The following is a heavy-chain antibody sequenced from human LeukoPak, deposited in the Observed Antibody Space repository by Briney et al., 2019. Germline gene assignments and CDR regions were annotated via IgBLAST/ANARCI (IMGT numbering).Heavy chain of an antibody. CDR2: VSYDGGHK. D-gene: IGHD3-22*01. J-gene: IGHJ4*02. Sequence: GRSLRLSCVGSGFSVSEYGIHWVRQAPGKGLEWVAVVSYDGGHKYYADSVKGRFTISRDTSSDTVFLQMNSLRVEDTAVYYCARDRINMMVLGHDSGLDFWGQGTLVTVSS. CDR1: GFSVSEYG. V-gene: IGHV3-30*03. CDR3: ARDRINMMVLGHDSGLDF.